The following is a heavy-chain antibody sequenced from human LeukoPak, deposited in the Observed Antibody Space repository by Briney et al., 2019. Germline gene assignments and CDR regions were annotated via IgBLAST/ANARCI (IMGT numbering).Heavy chain of an antibody. CDR2: ISGSGGST. J-gene: IGHJ4*02. Sequence: GGSLRLSCAASGFTFSSYAMSWVRQAPGNGLEWVSAISGSGGSTYYADSVKGRFTISRDNSKNTLYLQMNSLRAEDTAVYYCAKGADIVVVVAAGADDYWGQGTLVTVSS. CDR3: AKGADIVVVVAAGADDY. D-gene: IGHD2-15*01. CDR1: GFTFSSYA. V-gene: IGHV3-23*01.